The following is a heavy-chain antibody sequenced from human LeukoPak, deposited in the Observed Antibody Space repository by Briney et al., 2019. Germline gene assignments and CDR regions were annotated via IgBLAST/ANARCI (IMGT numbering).Heavy chain of an antibody. CDR3: ARERTTVTHWYFDY. CDR2: IYYSGST. Sequence: PSQTLSLTCTVPGGSISSGDYYWSWIRQPPGKGLEWIGYIYYSGSTYYNPSLKSRVTISVDTSKNQFSLKLSSVTAADTAVYYCARERTTVTHWYFDYWGQGTLVTVSS. V-gene: IGHV4-30-4*01. J-gene: IGHJ4*02. CDR1: GGSISSGDYY. D-gene: IGHD4-17*01.